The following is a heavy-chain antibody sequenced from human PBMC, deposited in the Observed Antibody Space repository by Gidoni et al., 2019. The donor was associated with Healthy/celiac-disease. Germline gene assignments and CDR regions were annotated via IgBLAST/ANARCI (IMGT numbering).Heavy chain of an antibody. D-gene: IGHD5-18*01. CDR2: IYYSGST. Sequence: QLQLQESGTGLVKPSETLSLTCTVSGGSISSSSYYWGWIRQPPGKGLEWIGSIYYSGSTSDNPSLNSRVTISVYTSKNHFSLKLSSLTAADTALYYCARRTGYSYGYHWFDPWGQGTLSPSPQ. CDR3: ARRTGYSYGYHWFDP. V-gene: IGHV4-39*01. J-gene: IGHJ5*02. CDR1: GGSISSSSYY.